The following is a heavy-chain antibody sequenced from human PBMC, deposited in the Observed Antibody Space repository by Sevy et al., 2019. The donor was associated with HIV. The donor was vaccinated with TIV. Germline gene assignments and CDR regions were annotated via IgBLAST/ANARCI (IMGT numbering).Heavy chain of an antibody. V-gene: IGHV4-4*07. CDR2: IYTSGST. CDR3: ARVRAGTYGSGSYSWWFDP. D-gene: IGHD3-10*01. J-gene: IGHJ5*02. CDR1: GGSISSYY. Sequence: SETLSLTCTVSGGSISSYYWSWIRQPAGKGLEWIGCIYTSGSTNYNPSLKSRVTMSVDTSKNQFSLKLSSVTAADTAVYYCARVRAGTYGSGSYSWWFDPWGQGTLVTVSS.